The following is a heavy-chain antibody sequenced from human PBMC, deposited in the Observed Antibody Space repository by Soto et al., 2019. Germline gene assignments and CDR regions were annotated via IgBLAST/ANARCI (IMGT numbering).Heavy chain of an antibody. D-gene: IGHD2-21*02. CDR1: CGSISSYY. V-gene: IGHV4-59*01. CDR2: IYYSGST. CDR3: ARTAGAYCGGDCYSNYFDY. Sequence: PSETLSLTCTVSCGSISSYYWSWIRQPPGKGLEWIGYIYYSGSTNYNPSLKSRVTISVDTSKNQFSLKLSSVTAADTAVYYCARTAGAYCGGDCYSNYFDYWGQGTLVTVSS. J-gene: IGHJ4*02.